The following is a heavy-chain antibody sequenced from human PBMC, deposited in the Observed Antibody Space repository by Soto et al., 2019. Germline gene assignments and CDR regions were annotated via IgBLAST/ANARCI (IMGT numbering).Heavy chain of an antibody. J-gene: IGHJ4*02. CDR1: GFDFTDHY. D-gene: IGHD3-10*01. V-gene: IGHV1-46*01. Sequence: ASVNVSCKASGFDFTDHYIHWVRQAPGQGLEWMGIISPDGGSTRYSQKFQARITMTRDTSTSTVYMELSSLRSEDTAIYYCARAPRGGVIIVITWAQIDYWGQGTLVTVS. CDR3: ARAPRGGVIIVITWAQIDY. CDR2: ISPDGGST.